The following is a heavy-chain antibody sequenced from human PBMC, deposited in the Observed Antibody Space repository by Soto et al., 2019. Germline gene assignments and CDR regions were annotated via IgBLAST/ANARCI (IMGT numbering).Heavy chain of an antibody. CDR1: GFSFSSYG. J-gene: IGHJ3*02. CDR2: IWYDGSNK. Sequence: PGGSLRLSCAASGFSFSSYGMHWVRQAPGKGLEWVAVIWYDGSNKYYADSVKGRFTISRDNSKNTLYLQMNSLRAEDTAVYYCARDKWLPKYDSSGYYHRLGAFDIWGQGAMVTVSS. V-gene: IGHV3-33*08. CDR3: ARDKWLPKYDSSGYYHRLGAFDI. D-gene: IGHD3-22*01.